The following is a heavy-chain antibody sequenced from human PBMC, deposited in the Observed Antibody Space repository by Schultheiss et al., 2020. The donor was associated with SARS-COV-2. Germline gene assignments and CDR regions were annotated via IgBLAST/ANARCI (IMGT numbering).Heavy chain of an antibody. CDR1: GFTVSSNY. D-gene: IGHD1-26*01. Sequence: GESLKISCAASGFTVSSNYMSWVRQAPGKGLEWVAVISYDGSNKYYADSVKGRFTISRDNSKNTLYLQMNSLRAEDTAVYYCARPYSGSYYQAFDIWGQGTMVTVSS. J-gene: IGHJ3*02. CDR3: ARPYSGSYYQAFDI. CDR2: ISYDGSNK. V-gene: IGHV3-30*03.